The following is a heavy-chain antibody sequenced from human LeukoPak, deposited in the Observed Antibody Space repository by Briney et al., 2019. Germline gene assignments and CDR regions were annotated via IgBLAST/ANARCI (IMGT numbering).Heavy chain of an antibody. V-gene: IGHV1-2*02. CDR3: AREGVPDFYYYYMDV. D-gene: IGHD2-2*01. Sequence: ASVKVSCKASGYTFTGYYMHWVRQAPGQGLEWMGWINPNSGGTNYAQKFQGRVTMTRDTSISTAYMGLSRLRSDDTAVYYCAREGVPDFYYYYMDVWGKGTTVTVSS. CDR1: GYTFTGYY. CDR2: INPNSGGT. J-gene: IGHJ6*03.